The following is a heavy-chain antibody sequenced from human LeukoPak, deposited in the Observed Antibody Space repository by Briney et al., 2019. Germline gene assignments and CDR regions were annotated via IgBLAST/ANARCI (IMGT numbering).Heavy chain of an antibody. CDR3: ARENDAFDI. CDR2: IYYSGTT. V-gene: IGHV4-59*01. CDR1: GGSISSYY. J-gene: IGHJ3*02. Sequence: SETLSLTCTVSGGSISSYYWSWIRQPPGKGLEWIGYIYYSGTTNYNPSLKSRVTISVDTSKNQFSLRLSSVTAADTAVYYCARENDAFDIWGQGTMVTVSS.